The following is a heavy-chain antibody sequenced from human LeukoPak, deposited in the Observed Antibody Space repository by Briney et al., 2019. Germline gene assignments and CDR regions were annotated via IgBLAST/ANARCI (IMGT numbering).Heavy chain of an antibody. CDR2: IIPIFGTA. J-gene: IGHJ5*02. Sequence: ASVKVSCKASGYTFTSYAISWVRQAPGQGLEWMGGIIPIFGTANYAQKFQGRVTITADKSTSTAYMELSSLRSEDTAVYYCARGPQGRIVVRSFWFDPWGQGTLVTVSS. V-gene: IGHV1-69*06. CDR1: GYTFTSYA. D-gene: IGHD3-22*01. CDR3: ARGPQGRIVVRSFWFDP.